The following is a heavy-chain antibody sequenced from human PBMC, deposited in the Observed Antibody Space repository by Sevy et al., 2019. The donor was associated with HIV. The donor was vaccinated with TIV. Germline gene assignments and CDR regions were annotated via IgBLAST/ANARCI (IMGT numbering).Heavy chain of an antibody. CDR3: ARGSGSSRSGILYWDYYGMDV. CDR2: INAGNGNT. D-gene: IGHD6-13*01. J-gene: IGHJ6*02. V-gene: IGHV1-3*01. Sequence: ASVKVSCKASGYTFASYAMHWVRQAPGQRLEWMGWINAGNGNTKYSQKFQGRVTITRDTSASTAYMEQSSLRSEDTAVYYCARGSGSSRSGILYWDYYGMDVWGQGTTVTVSS. CDR1: GYTFASYA.